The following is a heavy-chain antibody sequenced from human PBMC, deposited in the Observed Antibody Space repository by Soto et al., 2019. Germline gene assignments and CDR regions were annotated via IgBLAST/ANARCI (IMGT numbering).Heavy chain of an antibody. CDR1: GFSLSTSGVG. J-gene: IGHJ1*01. D-gene: IGHD6-13*01. V-gene: IGHV2-5*02. Sequence: QITLKESGPTLVNPTQTLTLTCTFSGFSLSTSGVGVGWIRQPPGEAREWLTLIYWDDDKRYSPSLKSRRTITKDTSKKQVVLTMTNMDPVDTATYYCAHFSIAAGVPNFQHWGRGTLVTVSS. CDR3: AHFSIAAGVPNFQH. CDR2: IYWDDDK.